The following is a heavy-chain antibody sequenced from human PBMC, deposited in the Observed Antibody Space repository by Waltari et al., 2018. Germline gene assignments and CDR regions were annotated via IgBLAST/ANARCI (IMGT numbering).Heavy chain of an antibody. J-gene: IGHJ3*02. CDR2: IYYYGGTP. Sequence: QVQLQESGPGLVKPSETLSLICTVPGGSINGYSRSGIRQPPGKGLEWIAFIYYYGGTPSYNPSLESRVSMSVDTSKNQFSLRLSSLTAADTAVYYCARAPSTDIVVAIDGFDIWGQGTVVNVSP. CDR3: ARAPSTDIVVAIDGFDI. D-gene: IGHD2-21*01. V-gene: IGHV4-59*01. CDR1: GGSINGYS.